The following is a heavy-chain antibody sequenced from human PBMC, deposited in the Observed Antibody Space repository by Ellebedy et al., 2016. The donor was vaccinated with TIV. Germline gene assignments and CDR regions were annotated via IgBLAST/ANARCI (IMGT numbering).Heavy chain of an antibody. V-gene: IGHV1-2*02. CDR2: INPNSGGT. CDR3: AREGYYDSSGYYSDY. J-gene: IGHJ4*02. CDR1: GYTFTGYY. D-gene: IGHD3-22*01. Sequence: ASVKVSXXASGYTFTGYYMHWVRQAPGQGLEWMGWINPNSGGTNYAQKLQGRVTMTTDTSTSTAYMELRSLRSDDTAVYYCAREGYYDSSGYYSDYWGQGTLVTVSS.